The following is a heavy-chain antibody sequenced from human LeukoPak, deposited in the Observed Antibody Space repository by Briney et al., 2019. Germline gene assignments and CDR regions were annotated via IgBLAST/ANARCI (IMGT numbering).Heavy chain of an antibody. CDR1: GFTFSNYG. V-gene: IGHV3-30*02. J-gene: IGHJ4*02. CDR3: ARAKTGSGWYLYYFDY. D-gene: IGHD6-19*01. Sequence: GGSLRLSCAASGFTFSNYGIHWVRQAPGKGLEWVAFVRSDGGIKYYADSVKGRFTISRDNSRTTVYLQMNSLRAEDTAVYYCARAKTGSGWYLYYFDYWGQGTLVTVSS. CDR2: VRSDGGIK.